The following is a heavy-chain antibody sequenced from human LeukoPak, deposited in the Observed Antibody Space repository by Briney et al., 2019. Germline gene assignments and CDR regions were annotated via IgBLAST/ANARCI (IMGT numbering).Heavy chain of an antibody. CDR3: VRSVLGRCSGDSCSRFRDV. V-gene: IGHV4-4*09. CDR2: IYHSGST. D-gene: IGHD2-15*01. Sequence: SETLSLTCTVSGGSISSYSWSWIRRPPGKGLEWIGCIYHSGSTYYNPSLKSRVTISVDRSKNQFSLKLSSVTAADTAVYYCVRSVLGRCSGDSCSRFRDVWGKGTTVTVSS. CDR1: GGSISSYS. J-gene: IGHJ6*04.